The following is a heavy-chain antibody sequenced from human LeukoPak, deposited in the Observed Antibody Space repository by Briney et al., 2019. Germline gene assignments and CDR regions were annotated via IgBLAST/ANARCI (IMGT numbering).Heavy chain of an antibody. V-gene: IGHV3-30-3*01. CDR1: GFTFSRYA. Sequence: PGGSLRLSCAASGFTFSRYAMHWVRQAPGKGLEWVAVTSSDGSNKDYADSVKGRFTIPRDNSKNTLYLQMNSLRAEDTAVYYCARDPLDSSGYYYGGSFDYWGQGTLVTVSS. D-gene: IGHD3-22*01. CDR2: TSSDGSNK. J-gene: IGHJ4*02. CDR3: ARDPLDSSGYYYGGSFDY.